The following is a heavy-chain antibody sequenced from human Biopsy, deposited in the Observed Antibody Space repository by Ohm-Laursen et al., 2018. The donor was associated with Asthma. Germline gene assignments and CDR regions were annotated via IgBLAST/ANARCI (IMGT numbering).Heavy chain of an antibody. Sequence: SVKVSCKASGGTFSNYVFSWVRQAPGQGLEWMGGIIPMFGTTKYTQKFQARVSITADEATSTVYMELSSLRSEDTAVYYCARVLTTEEGDTWFDPWGQGTLVTVSS. CDR3: ARVLTTEEGDTWFDP. V-gene: IGHV1-69*13. J-gene: IGHJ5*02. CDR2: IIPMFGTT. CDR1: GGTFSNYV. D-gene: IGHD4-11*01.